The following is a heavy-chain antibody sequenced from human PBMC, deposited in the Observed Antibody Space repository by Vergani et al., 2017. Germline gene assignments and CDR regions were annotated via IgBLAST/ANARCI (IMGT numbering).Heavy chain of an antibody. CDR2: IDWDDDK. J-gene: IGHJ4*02. CDR3: ARIRRGSYYFDY. V-gene: IGHV2-70*01. Sequence: QVTLRESGPALVKPTQTLTLTCTFSGFSLSTSGMCVSWIRQPPGKALQWLALIDWDDDKYYSTSLKTRLTISKDTSKNQVVLTMTNMDPVDTATYYCARIRRGSYYFDYWGQGTLVTVSS. CDR1: GFSLSTSGMC. D-gene: IGHD1-26*01.